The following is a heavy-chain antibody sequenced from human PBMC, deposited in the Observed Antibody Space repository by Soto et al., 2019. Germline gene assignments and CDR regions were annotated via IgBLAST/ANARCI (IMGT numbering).Heavy chain of an antibody. Sequence: QVQLVQSGAEVRKPGASVKVSCKASGYTFSDYYIHWVRQAPGQGLEWMGWINPNSGGTKYAPKFRGGVTMTRDTSITTAYMELSRLRSGNTAVYYCASEPATAKPEGVDFWGQGTLVTVSP. CDR1: GYTFSDYY. J-gene: IGHJ4*02. CDR2: INPNSGGT. CDR3: ASEPATAKPEGVDF. D-gene: IGHD1-1*01. V-gene: IGHV1-2*02.